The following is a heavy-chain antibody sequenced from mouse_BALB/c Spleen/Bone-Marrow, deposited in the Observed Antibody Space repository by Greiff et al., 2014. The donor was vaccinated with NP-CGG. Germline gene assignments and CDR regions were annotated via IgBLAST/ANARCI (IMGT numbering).Heavy chain of an antibody. V-gene: IGHV1S137*01. CDR1: GYTFTDHA. CDR3: ARSGKVRNAMDY. Sequence: VQLQQSGAKLVRPGVSVKISCKGSGYTFTDHAIHWVKRSHAKSLEWIGVISGYYGDAIYNQKFKGKATMTVDKSSSTAYMEHARRTSEDSAIYYCARSGKVRNAMDYWGQGTSVTVSS. J-gene: IGHJ4*01. CDR2: ISGYYGDA. D-gene: IGHD2-14*01.